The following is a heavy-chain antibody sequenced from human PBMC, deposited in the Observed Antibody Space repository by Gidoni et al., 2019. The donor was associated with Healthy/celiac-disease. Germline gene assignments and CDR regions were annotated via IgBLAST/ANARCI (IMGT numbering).Heavy chain of an antibody. CDR3: ARETYCGGDCYSEWFDP. V-gene: IGHV4-61*02. CDR2: IYTSGST. D-gene: IGHD2-21*02. CDR1: GGSISSGSYY. Sequence: QVQLQESGPGLVKPSQTLSLTCTVSGGSISSGSYYWSWIRQPAGKGLEWIGRIYTSGSTNYNPSLKSRVTISVDTSKNQFSLKLSSVTAADTAVYYCARETYCGGDCYSEWFDPWGQGTLVTVSS. J-gene: IGHJ5*02.